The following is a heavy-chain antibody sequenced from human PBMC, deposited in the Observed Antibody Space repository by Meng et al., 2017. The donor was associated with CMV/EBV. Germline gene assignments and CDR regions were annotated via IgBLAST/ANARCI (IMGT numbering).Heavy chain of an antibody. CDR2: INHSGST. V-gene: IGHV4-34*01. J-gene: IGHJ4*02. Sequence: HLQQWGAGPLKPSAPLSPTCAVYGGSFSGYYWSWIRQPPGKGLEWIGEINHSGSTNYNPSLKSRVTISVDTSKNQFSLKLSSVTAADTAVYYCARAQYSSSCDYWGQGTLVTVSS. D-gene: IGHD6-13*01. CDR3: ARAQYSSSCDY. CDR1: GGSFSGYY.